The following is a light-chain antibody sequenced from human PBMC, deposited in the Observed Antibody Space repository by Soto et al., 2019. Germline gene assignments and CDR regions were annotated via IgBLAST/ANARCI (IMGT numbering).Light chain of an antibody. V-gene: IGKV3-20*01. Sequence: EIVLTQSPGTLSLSPGDRATLSCRASQSVSSGYLAWYQQKPGRAPRLLIYGASSRATGSPDRFSGSGSGTDFTLTISRLEPEDFAVYYCQLSGYTGTFGQGTKLEI. CDR3: QLSGYTGT. CDR2: GAS. J-gene: IGKJ2*01. CDR1: QSVSSGY.